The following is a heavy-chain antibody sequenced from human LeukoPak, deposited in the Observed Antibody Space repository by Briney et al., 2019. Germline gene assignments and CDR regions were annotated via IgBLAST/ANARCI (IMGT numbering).Heavy chain of an antibody. V-gene: IGHV3-23*01. CDR2: ISGSGGST. J-gene: IGHJ4*02. Sequence: GGSLRLSCAASGFTFSSYAMSWVRQAPGKGLEWVSAISGSGGSTYYADSVKGRFTISRDNSKNTLYLQMNNLRAEDTAVYYCARIYDFWSGYWSDYWGQGTLVTVSS. D-gene: IGHD3-3*01. CDR1: GFTFSSYA. CDR3: ARIYDFWSGYWSDY.